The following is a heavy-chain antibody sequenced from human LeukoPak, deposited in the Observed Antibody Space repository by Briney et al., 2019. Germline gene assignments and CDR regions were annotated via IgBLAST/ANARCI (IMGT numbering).Heavy chain of an antibody. Sequence: GGSLRLSCAASGFTFSSYAMSWVRQAPGKGLEWVSAISGSGGSTYYADSVKGRFTISRDNSKNTLYRQMNSLRAEDTAVYYCAKGRSGWYRAIDYWGQGTLVTVSS. D-gene: IGHD6-19*01. CDR2: ISGSGGST. CDR3: AKGRSGWYRAIDY. V-gene: IGHV3-23*01. J-gene: IGHJ4*02. CDR1: GFTFSSYA.